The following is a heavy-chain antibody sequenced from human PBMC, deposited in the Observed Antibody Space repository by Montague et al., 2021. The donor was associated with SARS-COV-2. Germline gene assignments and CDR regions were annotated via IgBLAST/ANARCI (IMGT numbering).Heavy chain of an antibody. V-gene: IGHV2-70*11. CDR2: XDWDDDK. CDR1: GFSLSTSGIC. D-gene: IGHD6-13*01. J-gene: IGHJ5*02. CDR3: ARILAAAAGSPFDP. Sequence: PALVKPTKTLTLTCTFSGFSLSTSGICVSWIRQPPGKALEWLARXDWDDDKYYSTSLKTRLTISKDTSKNQVVLTMTNMDPVDTATYYCARILAAAAGSPFDPWGQGTLVTVSS.